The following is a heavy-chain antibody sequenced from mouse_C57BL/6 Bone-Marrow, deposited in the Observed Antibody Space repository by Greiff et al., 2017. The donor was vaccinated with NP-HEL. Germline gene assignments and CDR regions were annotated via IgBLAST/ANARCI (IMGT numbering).Heavy chain of an antibody. V-gene: IGHV1-59*01. CDR3: ARYRDRDGYYFDY. CDR2: IDPSDSYT. CDR1: GYTFTSYW. D-gene: IGHD3-3*01. Sequence: QVQLQQPGAELVRPGTSVKLSCKASGYTFTSYWMHWVKQRPGQGLEWIGVIDPSDSYTNYNQKFKGKATLTVDTSSSTAYMQLSSLTSENSAVDYCARYRDRDGYYFDYWGQGTTLTVSS. J-gene: IGHJ2*01.